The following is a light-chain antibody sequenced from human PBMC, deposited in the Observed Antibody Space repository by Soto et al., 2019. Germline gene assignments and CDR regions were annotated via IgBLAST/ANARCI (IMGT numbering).Light chain of an antibody. CDR3: SSYTSSSTRV. J-gene: IGLJ2*01. V-gene: IGLV2-14*01. CDR2: DVS. Sequence: QSVLTQPASVSGSPGQSITISCTGTSSDVGGYNYVSWYQQHPGKAPKLMIYDVSNRPSGLSNRFSGSKSGNTASLTISGLQAEDEADYYCSSYTSSSTRVFGGGTKLTVL. CDR1: SSDVGGYNY.